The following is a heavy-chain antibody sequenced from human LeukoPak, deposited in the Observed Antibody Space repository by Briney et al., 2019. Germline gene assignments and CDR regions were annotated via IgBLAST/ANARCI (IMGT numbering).Heavy chain of an antibody. D-gene: IGHD6-19*01. J-gene: IGHJ4*02. CDR1: GFTFSSFS. CDR2: ISSSSSSI. CDR3: ARDLGSYSSGWPYFDY. V-gene: IGHV3-48*01. Sequence: QPGGSLRLSCAASGFTFSSFSMNWVRQAPGKGLEWVSYISSSSSSIYYADSVKGRFTISRDNAKNSLYLQMNSLRAEDTAVYYCARDLGSYSSGWPYFDYWGQGTLVTVSS.